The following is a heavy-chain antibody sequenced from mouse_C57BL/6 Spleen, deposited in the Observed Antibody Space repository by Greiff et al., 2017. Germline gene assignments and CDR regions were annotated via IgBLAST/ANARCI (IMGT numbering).Heavy chain of an antibody. CDR3: ARGLDYDYGYAMDY. J-gene: IGHJ4*01. V-gene: IGHV1-4*01. D-gene: IGHD2-4*01. Sequence: VQLVESGAELARPGASVKMSCKASGYTFTSYTMHWVKQRPGQGLEWIGYINPSSGYTKYNQKFKDKATLTADKSSSTAYMQLSSLTSEDSAVYYCARGLDYDYGYAMDYWGQGTSVTVSS. CDR1: GYTFTSYT. CDR2: INPSSGYT.